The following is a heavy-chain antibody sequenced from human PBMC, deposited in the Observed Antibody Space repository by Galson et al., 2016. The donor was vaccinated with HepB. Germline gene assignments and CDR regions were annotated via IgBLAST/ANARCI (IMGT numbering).Heavy chain of an antibody. D-gene: IGHD2-8*02. J-gene: IGHJ4*02. CDR3: VTYCTGGSCKVGH. CDR1: GFTVRSNY. V-gene: IGHV3-53*01. CDR2: VYAGGNT. Sequence: SLRLSCAVTGFTVRSNYVGWVRHGPEKGLEWVAIVYAGGNTNYADSVQGRFTISRDESENAMSLQMSCLRREDTAVYYCVTYCTGGSCKVGHWGQGTLVTVSS.